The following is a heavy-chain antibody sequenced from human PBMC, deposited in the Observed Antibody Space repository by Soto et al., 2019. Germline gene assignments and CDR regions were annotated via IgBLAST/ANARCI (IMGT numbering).Heavy chain of an antibody. CDR1: GGSFSGYY. CDR3: ARYEYGNSLYGVDV. V-gene: IGHV4-34*01. D-gene: IGHD1-7*01. CDR2: INHSGST. Sequence: SETLSLTCAVYGGSFSGYYWSWIRQPPGKGLEWIGEINHSGSTNYNPSLKNRASISIDSSKNLFSLELTSVTAADTALYFCARYEYGNSLYGVDVWGQGTRVTVSS. J-gene: IGHJ6*02.